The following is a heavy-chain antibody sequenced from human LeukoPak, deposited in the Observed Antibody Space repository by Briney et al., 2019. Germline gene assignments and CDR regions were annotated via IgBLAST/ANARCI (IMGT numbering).Heavy chain of an antibody. Sequence: GGSLRLSCAASGFTFSSYAMSWVRQAPGKGLEWVSAISGSGGSTYYADSVKGRFTISRDNSKNTLYLQMNSLRAEDTAVYYCAKDLGDIVVVPAAHPPFDYWGQGTLVTVSS. CDR2: ISGSGGST. CDR1: GFTFSSYA. D-gene: IGHD2-2*01. CDR3: AKDLGDIVVVPAAHPPFDY. V-gene: IGHV3-23*01. J-gene: IGHJ4*02.